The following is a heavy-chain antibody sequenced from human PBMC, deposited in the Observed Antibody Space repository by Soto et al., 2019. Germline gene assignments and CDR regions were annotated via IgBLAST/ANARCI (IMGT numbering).Heavy chain of an antibody. CDR1: GGTFSSYA. Sequence: GASVKVSCKASGGTFSSYAISWVRQAPGQGLEWMGGIIPIFGTANYAQKFQGRVTITADESTSTAYMELSSLRSEDTAVYYCARDQTRHNWFDPWGQGTLVTVSS. CDR2: IIPIFGTA. J-gene: IGHJ5*02. CDR3: ARDQTRHNWFDP. V-gene: IGHV1-69*13.